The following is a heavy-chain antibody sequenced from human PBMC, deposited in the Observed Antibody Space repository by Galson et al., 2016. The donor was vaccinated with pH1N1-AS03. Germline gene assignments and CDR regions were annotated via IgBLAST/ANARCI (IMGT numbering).Heavy chain of an antibody. CDR1: GDSVSSNSAA. CDR2: TYYRSWWKN. V-gene: IGHV6-1*01. J-gene: IGHJ4*02. D-gene: IGHD1-1*01. CDR3: AGMQLGALHF. Sequence: CAISGDSVSSNSAAWNWIRLSPSRGLEWLGRTYYRSWWKNDYAVSVKSRIIINPDTSKNQFSLQLNSVTPEDTAIYYCAGMQLGALHFWGRGTLVTVSS.